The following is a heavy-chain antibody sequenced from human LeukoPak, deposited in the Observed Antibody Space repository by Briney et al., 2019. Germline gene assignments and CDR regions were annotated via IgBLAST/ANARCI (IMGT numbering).Heavy chain of an antibody. V-gene: IGHV4-39*07. J-gene: IGHJ4*02. D-gene: IGHD6-6*01. CDR3: ARHSSSCFDY. CDR1: GGSISSTSYY. CDR2: IYYTGST. Sequence: KPSETLSLTCTVSGGSISSTSYYWGWIRQPPGKGLEWLGSIYYTGSTYYNPSLKSRVTISLDTSKNQFSLKLTSVTAADTAVYYCARHSSSCFDYWGQGTLVTVSS.